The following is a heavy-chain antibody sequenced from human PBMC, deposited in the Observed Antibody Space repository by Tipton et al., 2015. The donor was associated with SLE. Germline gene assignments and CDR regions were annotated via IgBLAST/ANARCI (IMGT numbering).Heavy chain of an antibody. V-gene: IGHV3-23*01. CDR2: ISSTGGST. J-gene: IGHJ5*02. D-gene: IGHD3-3*01. CDR1: GFTFTTYD. CDR3: ARGQFRSGYYWHNWFDP. Sequence: SLRLSCAASGFTFTTYDMSWVRQAPGMGLEWVSGISSTGGSTFYADSVKGRFTISRDNSKNTVYLQMNTLTAEDTAVYYCARGQFRSGYYWHNWFDPWGQGTLVTVSS.